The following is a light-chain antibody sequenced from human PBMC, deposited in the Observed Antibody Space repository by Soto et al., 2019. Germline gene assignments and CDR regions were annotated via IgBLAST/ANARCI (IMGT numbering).Light chain of an antibody. CDR1: QTVLYSSNNKNY. J-gene: IGKJ1*01. CDR3: QQYYSTPPWT. V-gene: IGKV4-1*01. Sequence: DIVMTQSPDSLAVSLGERATINCKSSQTVLYSSNNKNYLAGYQQKPGQPPKLLIYWASTRESGVPDRFSGSGSGTDFTLTIISLQAEDVAVYYCQQYYSTPPWTFGQGTKVEIK. CDR2: WAS.